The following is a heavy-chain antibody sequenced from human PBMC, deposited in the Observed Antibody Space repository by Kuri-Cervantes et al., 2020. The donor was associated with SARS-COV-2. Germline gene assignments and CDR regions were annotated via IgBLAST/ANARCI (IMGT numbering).Heavy chain of an antibody. CDR3: AISVVTRGFYFDY. V-gene: IGHV1-18*01. J-gene: IGHJ4*02. CDR2: ISAYSGNA. D-gene: IGHD4-23*01. Sequence: ASVKVSCKASGYTLSDYGITWVRQAPGKGLEWMGWISAYSGNAKYAQKLQGRVTLTTDTSTTTAYMELRSLRSDDTAVYYCAISVVTRGFYFDYWGQGTLVTVSS. CDR1: GYTLSDYG.